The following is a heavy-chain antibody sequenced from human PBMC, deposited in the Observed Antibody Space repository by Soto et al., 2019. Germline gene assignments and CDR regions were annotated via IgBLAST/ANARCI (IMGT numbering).Heavy chain of an antibody. CDR2: IIPIFGTA. D-gene: IGHD5-12*01. V-gene: IGHV1-69*13. J-gene: IGHJ6*02. CDR1: GGTFSSYA. Sequence: SVKVSCKASGGTFSSYAISWVRQAPGQGLEWMGGIIPIFGTANYAQKFQGRVTITADGSTSTAYMELSSLRSEDTAVYYCARATSHYIVATYYYGMDVWGQGTTVTVSS. CDR3: ARATSHYIVATYYYGMDV.